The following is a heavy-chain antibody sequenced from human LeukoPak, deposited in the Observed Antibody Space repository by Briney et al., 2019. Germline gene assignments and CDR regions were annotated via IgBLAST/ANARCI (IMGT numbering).Heavy chain of an antibody. CDR1: GGTFSSYT. D-gene: IGHD5-24*01. V-gene: IGHV1-69*02. Sequence: SVKVSCKASGGTFSSYTISWVRQAPGQGLEWMGRIIPILGIANYAQKLQGRVTITADKSTSTAYMELSSLRSEDTAVYYCARGDGDGYNYHYFDYWGQGTLVTVSS. CDR3: ARGDGDGYNYHYFDY. CDR2: IIPILGIA. J-gene: IGHJ4*02.